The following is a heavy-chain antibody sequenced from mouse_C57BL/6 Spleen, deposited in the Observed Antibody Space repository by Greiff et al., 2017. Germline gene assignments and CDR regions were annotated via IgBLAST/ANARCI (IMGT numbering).Heavy chain of an antibody. Sequence: VKLMESGPELVKPGASVKISCTASGYAFSNSWMNWVKQRPGKGLEWIGRIYPGDGDTNYKGKFKGKATMTADKSSSTAYMQLSSLTSEDSAVYFGTRSSTVVAKDYDMDYWGQGTTVTVSS. CDR2: IYPGDGDT. J-gene: IGHJ4*01. CDR1: GYAFSNSW. CDR3: TRSSTVVAKDYDMDY. D-gene: IGHD1-1*01. V-gene: IGHV1-82*01.